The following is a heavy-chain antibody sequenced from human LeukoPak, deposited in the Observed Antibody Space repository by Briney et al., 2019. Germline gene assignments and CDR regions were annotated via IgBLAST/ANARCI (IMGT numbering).Heavy chain of an antibody. CDR3: VKDRGGSPFYGMDA. J-gene: IGHJ6*02. Sequence: PGGSLRLSCAASGFTFSSYAMSWVRQAPGKGLEWVSTISGSGGAGTYYADSVKGRFTISRDNSKNTLYLPMNSLRAEDTAVYYCVKDRGGSPFYGMDAWGQGTTVTVSS. D-gene: IGHD1-26*01. V-gene: IGHV3-23*01. CDR1: GFTFSSYA. CDR2: ISGSGGAGT.